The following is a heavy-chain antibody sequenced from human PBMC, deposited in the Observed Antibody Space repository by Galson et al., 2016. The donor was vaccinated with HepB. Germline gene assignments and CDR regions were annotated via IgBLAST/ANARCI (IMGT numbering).Heavy chain of an antibody. CDR3: AKRMGSSGRMNSAMDV. D-gene: IGHD3-10*01. CDR1: GFTFSSYA. CDR2: IGGSGATT. V-gene: IGHV3-23*01. Sequence: SLRLSCAASGFTFSSYAMRWVRQAPGKGLAWVSAIGGSGATTYYADSVKGRFTISRDNSKNTLYLQMNSLRAEDTAVYYCAKRMGSSGRMNSAMDVWGQGTPVTVSS. J-gene: IGHJ6*02.